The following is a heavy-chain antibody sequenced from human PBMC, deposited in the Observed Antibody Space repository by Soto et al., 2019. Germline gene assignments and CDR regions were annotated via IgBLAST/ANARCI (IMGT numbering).Heavy chain of an antibody. CDR1: GGSISSFY. CDR2: IYYSGST. V-gene: IGHV4-59*01. CDR3: ARDRGRFGEPTLYYFDY. J-gene: IGHJ4*02. Sequence: SETLSLTCTVSGGSISSFYWSWVRQPPGKGLEWIGYIYYSGSTNYNPSLKSRVTISVDTSKNQFSLKLSSVTAADTAVYYCARDRGRFGEPTLYYFDYWGQGTLVTVSS. D-gene: IGHD3-10*01.